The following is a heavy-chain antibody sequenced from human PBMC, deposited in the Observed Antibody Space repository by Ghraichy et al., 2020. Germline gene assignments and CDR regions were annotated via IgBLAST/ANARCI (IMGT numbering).Heavy chain of an antibody. J-gene: IGHJ4*02. CDR2: IYYSGST. Sequence: SETLSLTCTVSGGSISSSSYYWGWIRQPPGKGLEWIGSIYYSGSTYYNPSLKSRVTISVDTSKNQFSLKLSSVTAADTAVYYCARHGSSGYSDYWGQGTLVTVSS. CDR1: GGSISSSSYY. CDR3: ARHGSSGYSDY. V-gene: IGHV4-39*01. D-gene: IGHD2-15*01.